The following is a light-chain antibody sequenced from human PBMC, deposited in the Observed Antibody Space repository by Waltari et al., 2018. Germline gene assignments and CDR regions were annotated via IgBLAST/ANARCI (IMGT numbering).Light chain of an antibody. CDR3: QQYVSPPET. V-gene: IGKV3-20*01. CDR2: GAS. J-gene: IGKJ1*01. CDR1: QTVRSNY. Sequence: EIVLAQSPDTLSLSPGERVTLSCRASQTVRSNYLAWFQQKPGQAPRLLIYGASSRATGIPDRFSGSGSGTDFTLTISRLEPEDFAVYYCQQYVSPPETFGHGTKVEI.